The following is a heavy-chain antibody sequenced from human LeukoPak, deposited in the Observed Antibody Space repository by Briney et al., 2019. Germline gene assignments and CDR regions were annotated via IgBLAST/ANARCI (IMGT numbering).Heavy chain of an antibody. CDR3: ARDGGYGDYSWDNYYYYMDV. CDR2: ISSSSSYI. D-gene: IGHD4-17*01. J-gene: IGHJ6*03. Sequence: GGSLRLSCAASGFTLSDYFMTWIRQAPGKGLEWVSSISSSSSYIYSADSVKGRFTISRDNAKNSLYLQMNSLRAEDTAVYYCARDGGYGDYSWDNYYYYMDVWGKGTTVTVSS. V-gene: IGHV3-21*01. CDR1: GFTLSDYF.